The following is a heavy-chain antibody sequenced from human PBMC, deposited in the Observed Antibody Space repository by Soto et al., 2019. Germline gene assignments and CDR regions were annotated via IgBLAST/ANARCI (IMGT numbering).Heavy chain of an antibody. J-gene: IGHJ4*02. CDR2: ISTNGGST. D-gene: IGHD3-22*01. Sequence: GGSLRLSCSASGFTFSIYAMHWVRQAPGKGLEYVSSISTNGGSTHYADSVKGRFTISRDNSKNTVYLQMSSLRAEDTAVYYCVKGEYYYDGSAYYPFDYWGQGTLVTVSS. CDR1: GFTFSIYA. CDR3: VKGEYYYDGSAYYPFDY. V-gene: IGHV3-64D*06.